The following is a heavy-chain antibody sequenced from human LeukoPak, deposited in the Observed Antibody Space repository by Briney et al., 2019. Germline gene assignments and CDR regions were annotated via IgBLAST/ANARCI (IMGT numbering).Heavy chain of an antibody. CDR3: ARDKGLRLGELSLSYYYYYGMDV. D-gene: IGHD3-16*02. CDR1: GGSISSYY. J-gene: IGHJ6*02. CDR2: IYYSGST. Sequence: PSETLSLTCTASGGSISSYYWSWIRQPPGKGLEWIGYIYYSGSTNYNPSLKSRVTISVDTSKNQFSLKLSSVTAADTAVYYCARDKGLRLGELSLSYYYYYGMDVWGQGTTVTVSS. V-gene: IGHV4-59*01.